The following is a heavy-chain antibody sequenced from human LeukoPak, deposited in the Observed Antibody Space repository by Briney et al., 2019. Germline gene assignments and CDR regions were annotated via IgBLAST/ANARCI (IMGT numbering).Heavy chain of an antibody. V-gene: IGHV4-34*01. CDR2: INHSGST. Sequence: SETLSLTCAVYGGSFSGYYWSWIRQPPGKGLEWIGEINHSGSTNYNPSLKSRVTISVDTSKNQFSLKLTSLTAADTAVYYCARAIHREYPFDYWGQGTLVTVSS. CDR1: GGSFSGYY. D-gene: IGHD2/OR15-2a*01. J-gene: IGHJ4*02. CDR3: ARAIHREYPFDY.